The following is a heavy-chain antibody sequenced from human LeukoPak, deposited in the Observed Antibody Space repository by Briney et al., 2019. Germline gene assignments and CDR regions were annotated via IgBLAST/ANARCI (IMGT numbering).Heavy chain of an antibody. V-gene: IGHV4-59*01. CDR2: IYYSGST. CDR1: GGSISSYY. CDR3: ARDLGSSWSFDY. Sequence: SETLSLTCTVSGGSISSYYWSWIRQPPGKGLEWIGYIYYSGSTNYNPSLKSRVTISVDTSKNQFSLKLSSVTAADTAVYYCARDLGSSWSFDYWGQGTLVTVSS. D-gene: IGHD6-13*01. J-gene: IGHJ4*02.